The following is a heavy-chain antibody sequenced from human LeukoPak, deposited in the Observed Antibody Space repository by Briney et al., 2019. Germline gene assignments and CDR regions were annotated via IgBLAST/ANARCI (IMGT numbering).Heavy chain of an antibody. CDR3: ARQYSNNWYDDRGWFDP. J-gene: IGHJ5*02. V-gene: IGHV4-39*07. CDR2: IYYSGST. CDR1: GGSIGRSSYY. Sequence: SETLSLTCTVSGGSIGRSSYYWGWIRQPPGKGLEWIGNIYYSGSTNYSPSLKSRVTISIDMSKNQFSLKLSSVTAADTAVYYCARQYSNNWYDDRGWFDPWGQGTLVTVSS. D-gene: IGHD6-13*01.